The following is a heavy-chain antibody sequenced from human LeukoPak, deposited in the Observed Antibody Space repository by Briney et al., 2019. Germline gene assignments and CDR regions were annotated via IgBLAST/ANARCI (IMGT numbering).Heavy chain of an antibody. CDR2: ISYDGSNK. Sequence: GGSLRLSCAASGFTFSSYGMHWVRQAPGKGLEWVAVISYDGSNKYYADSVKGRFTISRDNSKNTLYLQMNSLRAEDTAVYYCAKNLKYSSSSEGFDYWGQGTLVTVSS. CDR1: GFTFSSYG. CDR3: AKNLKYSSSSEGFDY. D-gene: IGHD6-6*01. J-gene: IGHJ4*02. V-gene: IGHV3-30*18.